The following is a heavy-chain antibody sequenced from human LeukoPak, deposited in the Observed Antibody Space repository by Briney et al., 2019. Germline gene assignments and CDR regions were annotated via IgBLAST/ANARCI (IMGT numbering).Heavy chain of an antibody. J-gene: IGHJ6*02. CDR2: ISAYNGNT. D-gene: IGHD3-9*01. Sequence: AAVKVSCKASGYTFTRYGISGVRQAPGQGLEWMGWISAYNGNTNYAQKLQGRVTMTTDTSTSTAYMELRSLRSDDTAVYYCAREESILTGYYRYYYYGMDVWGQGTTVAVSS. CDR3: AREESILTGYYRYYYYGMDV. CDR1: GYTFTRYG. V-gene: IGHV1-18*01.